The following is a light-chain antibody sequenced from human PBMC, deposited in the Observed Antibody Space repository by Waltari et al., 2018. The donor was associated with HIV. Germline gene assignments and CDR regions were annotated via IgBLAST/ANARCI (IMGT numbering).Light chain of an antibody. CDR1: GSNIVSND. J-gene: IGLJ3*02. CDR3: AAWDDSLNGPM. V-gene: IGLV1-44*01. Sequence: QSVLTQPPSASGTPGQRVTIPCSGSGSNIVSNDVHWNQLLPGTAPKLLIYSNKQRPSGVPDRVSGAKSGNSASLAISGLQSEDDADYYCAAWDDSLNGPMFGGGTKLTVL. CDR2: SNK.